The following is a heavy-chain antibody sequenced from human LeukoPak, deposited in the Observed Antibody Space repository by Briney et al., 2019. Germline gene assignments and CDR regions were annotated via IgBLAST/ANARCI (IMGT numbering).Heavy chain of an antibody. D-gene: IGHD6-13*01. Sequence: GGSLRLSCAASGFTVSVYGLNWVRQAPGKGLEWLSSISTSSTYIYYADSVKGRFTISRDNAKNSLYLQMNSLRAEDTAVYYCARMGRGSSSWYGPFDYWGQGTLVTVSS. CDR2: ISTSSTYI. CDR3: ARMGRGSSSWYGPFDY. V-gene: IGHV3-21*01. J-gene: IGHJ4*02. CDR1: GFTVSVYG.